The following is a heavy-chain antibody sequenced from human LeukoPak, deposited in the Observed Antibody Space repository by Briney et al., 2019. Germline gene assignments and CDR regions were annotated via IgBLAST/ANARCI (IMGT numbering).Heavy chain of an antibody. CDR1: GXRFTSYW. Sequence: GESLRISCKGSGXRFTSYWSSWVRQMPGKGLEWMGRIDPSDSYTVYSPSFQGHVTISTDKSISTAYLQWNSLKASDTAMYYCVRDRDYWGQGTLVTVSS. J-gene: IGHJ4*02. CDR2: IDPSDSYT. CDR3: VRDRDY. V-gene: IGHV5-10-1*01.